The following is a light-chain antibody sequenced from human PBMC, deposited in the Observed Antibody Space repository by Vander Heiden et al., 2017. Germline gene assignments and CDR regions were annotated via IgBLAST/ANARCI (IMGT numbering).Light chain of an antibody. CDR3: QVWDRSSDHYV. V-gene: IGLV3-21*02. Sequence: SYVLTQPPSVSVAPRQPARITCGGNKIGSKSVHWYQQKPGQAPVLVVYDDSDRPSGIPERFSGSNSGNTATLTISRVEAGDEADYYCQVWDRSSDHYVFGTGTKVTVL. J-gene: IGLJ1*01. CDR2: DDS. CDR1: KIGSKS.